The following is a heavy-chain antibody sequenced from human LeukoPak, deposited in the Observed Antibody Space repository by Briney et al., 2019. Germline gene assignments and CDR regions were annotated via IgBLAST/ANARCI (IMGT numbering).Heavy chain of an antibody. CDR2: IYHSGST. V-gene: IGHV4-59*12. J-gene: IGHJ4*02. D-gene: IGHD6-13*01. Sequence: SETLSPTCTVSGASISGWYWSWIRQPPGKGLEWIGEIYHSGSTNYNPSLKSRVTISVDKSKNQFSLKLSSVTAADTAVYYCARASPSRSFDYWGQGTLVTVSS. CDR1: GASISGWY. CDR3: ARASPSRSFDY.